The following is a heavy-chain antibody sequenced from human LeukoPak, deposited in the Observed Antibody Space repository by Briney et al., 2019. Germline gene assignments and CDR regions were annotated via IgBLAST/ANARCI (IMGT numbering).Heavy chain of an antibody. Sequence: GGSLRLSCAASGFTFSSYSMNWARQAPGKGLEWVSSISSSSSYIYYADSVKGRFTISRDNAKNSLYLQMNSLRAEDTAVYHCARDRDVLRFLEWSEASDIWGQGTMVTVSS. D-gene: IGHD3-3*01. CDR3: ARDRDVLRFLEWSEASDI. J-gene: IGHJ3*02. CDR2: ISSSSSYI. CDR1: GFTFSSYS. V-gene: IGHV3-21*01.